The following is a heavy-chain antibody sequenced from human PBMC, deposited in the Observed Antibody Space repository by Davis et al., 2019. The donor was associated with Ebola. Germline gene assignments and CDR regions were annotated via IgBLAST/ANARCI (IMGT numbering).Heavy chain of an antibody. V-gene: IGHV3-48*04. J-gene: IGHJ4*02. D-gene: IGHD3-10*01. CDR1: GFTFSSYS. Sequence: GESLKISCAASGFTFSSYSMNWVRQAPGKGLEWVSYISSSSSTIYYADSVKGRFTISRDNAKNSLYLQMNSLRAEDTAVYYCATGFGELLRALYYFDYWGQGTLVTVSS. CDR2: ISSSSSTI. CDR3: ATGFGELLRALYYFDY.